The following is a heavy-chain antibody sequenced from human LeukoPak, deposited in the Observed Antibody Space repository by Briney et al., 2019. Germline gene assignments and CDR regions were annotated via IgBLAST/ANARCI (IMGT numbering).Heavy chain of an antibody. CDR1: GGSISTYY. CDR2: IYTSGST. CDR3: ARDKAFYYFDY. J-gene: IGHJ4*02. D-gene: IGHD3-3*01. Sequence: PSETLSLTCSVSGGSISTYYWTWIRQPAGKGLEWIGRIYTSGSTNYNPSLKSRVTISVDTSKNQFSLKLSSVTAADTAVYYCARDKAFYYFDYWGQGTLVTVSS. V-gene: IGHV4-4*07.